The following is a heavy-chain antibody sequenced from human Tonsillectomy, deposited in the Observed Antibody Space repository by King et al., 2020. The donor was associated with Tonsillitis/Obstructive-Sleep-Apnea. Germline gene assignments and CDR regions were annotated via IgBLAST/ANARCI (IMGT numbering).Heavy chain of an antibody. CDR1: GGSVSSGSYY. J-gene: IGHJ2*01. V-gene: IGHV4-61*01. CDR2: IXYSXST. D-gene: IGHD3-3*01. Sequence: QLQESGPGLVKPSETLSLTCTVSGGSVSSGSYYWSWIRQPPGKGLEWIGYIXYSXSTNYNPSLKSRVTISVDTSKNQFSLKLSSVTAADTAVYYCAGXXXXXFGVVTXAYXYFDLWGXGTLVTVXX. CDR3: AGXXXXXFGVVTXAYXYFDL.